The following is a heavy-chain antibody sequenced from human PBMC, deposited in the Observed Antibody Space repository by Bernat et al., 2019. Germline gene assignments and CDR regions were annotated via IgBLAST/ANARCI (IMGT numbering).Heavy chain of an antibody. D-gene: IGHD6-13*01. V-gene: IGHV1-2*02. Sequence: QVQLVQSGAEVKKPGASVKVSCKASGYTFTGYYMHWVRQAPGQGPEWMGWINPNSGGTNYAQKFQGRLTMTRDTSISTAYMELSRLRSDDTAVYYCAREPYSGSWYRGGWFDPWGQGTLVTVSS. CDR2: INPNSGGT. J-gene: IGHJ5*02. CDR3: AREPYSGSWYRGGWFDP. CDR1: GYTFTGYY.